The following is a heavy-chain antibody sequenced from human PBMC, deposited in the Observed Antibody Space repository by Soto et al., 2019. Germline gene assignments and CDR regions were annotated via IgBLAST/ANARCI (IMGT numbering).Heavy chain of an antibody. CDR1: GGSISSYY. CDR3: ARDHGSIRITMIVAGLKS. CDR2: IYTSGST. Sequence: SETLSLTCTVSGGSISSYYWSWIRQPAGKGLEWIGRIYTSGSTNYNPSLKSRVTMSVDTSKNQFSLKLSSVTAADTAVYYCARDHGSIRITMIVAGLKSWGQGTLVTVSS. V-gene: IGHV4-4*07. J-gene: IGHJ5*02. D-gene: IGHD3-22*01.